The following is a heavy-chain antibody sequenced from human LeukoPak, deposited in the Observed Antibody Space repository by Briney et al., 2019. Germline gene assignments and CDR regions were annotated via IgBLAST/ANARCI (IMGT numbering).Heavy chain of an antibody. V-gene: IGHV4-39*01. CDR1: GGSISSSSYY. CDR3: ASRVAAAGSGY. D-gene: IGHD6-13*01. Sequence: SETLPLTCTVSGGSISSSSYYWGWIRQPPGKGLEWIVSIYYSGSTYYNPSLKSRVTISVDTSKNQFSLKLSSVTAADTAVYYCASRVAAAGSGYWGQGTLVTVSS. CDR2: IYYSGST. J-gene: IGHJ4*02.